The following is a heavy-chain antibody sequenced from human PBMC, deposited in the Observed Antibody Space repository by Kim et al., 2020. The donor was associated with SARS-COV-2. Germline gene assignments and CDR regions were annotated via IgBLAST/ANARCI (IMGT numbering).Heavy chain of an antibody. D-gene: IGHD3-9*01. V-gene: IGHV3-23*01. J-gene: IGHJ4*02. Sequence: YSADSVQGRFTISRDNSKNTLYLQMKCLRAEDTAVYYCAKGDFAWVYFDRWGQGTLVTVSS. CDR3: AKGDFAWVYFDR.